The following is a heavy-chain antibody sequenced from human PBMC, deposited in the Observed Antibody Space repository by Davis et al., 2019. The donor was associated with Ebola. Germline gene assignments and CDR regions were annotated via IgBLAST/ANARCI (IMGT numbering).Heavy chain of an antibody. CDR3: AEQQLLD. CDR2: ITSSSYT. J-gene: IGHJ4*02. CDR1: VITFSSYA. V-gene: IGHV3-21*05. D-gene: IGHD6-13*01. Sequence: GESLKISCADSVITFSSYAMTWVRQAPGKGLECVSYITSSSYTNYADSVKGRFTISRDNSKNTLYLQMNSLRAEDTAVYYCAEQQLLDWGQGTLVTVSS.